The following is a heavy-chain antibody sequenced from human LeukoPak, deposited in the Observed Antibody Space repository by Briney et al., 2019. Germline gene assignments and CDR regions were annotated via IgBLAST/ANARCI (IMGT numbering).Heavy chain of an antibody. CDR1: GSSISSGCCY. CDR2: IYTSGST. D-gene: IGHD6-19*01. CDR3: AREAVAGTSYYYYYMDV. Sequence: SETLSLTCTVSGSSISSGCCYWSWIRQAAGEGLEGLGRIYTSGSTNYNPSLKSRVTISADTPKNQCSLKLSSVTAADTAVYYCAREAVAGTSYYYYYMDVWGKGTTVTVSS. V-gene: IGHV4-61*02. J-gene: IGHJ6*03.